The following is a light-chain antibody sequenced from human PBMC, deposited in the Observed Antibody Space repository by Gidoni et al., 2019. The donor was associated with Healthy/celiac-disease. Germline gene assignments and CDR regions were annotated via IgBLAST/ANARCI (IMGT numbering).Light chain of an antibody. CDR2: EAS. CDR3: QQYNNWPLWT. Sequence: ELVMTQSPATLSVSPGERACLSCRSSQSVSSNLAWYQQKPGQAPKLLIYEASTRATGIPDRCSGSGSGTEFTLTISSLQSEDLAVYYCQQYNNWPLWTFGQGTKVEIK. J-gene: IGKJ1*01. CDR1: QSVSSN. V-gene: IGKV3-15*01.